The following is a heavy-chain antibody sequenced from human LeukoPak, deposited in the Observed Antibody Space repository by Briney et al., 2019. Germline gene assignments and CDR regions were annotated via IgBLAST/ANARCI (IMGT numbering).Heavy chain of an antibody. J-gene: IGHJ5*02. V-gene: IGHV4-4*07. CDR3: ARVRRYFDWPTFDP. Sequence: SETLSLTCTVSGGSISSYYWSWIRQPAGKGLEWIGRIYTSGSTNYNPSLKSRVTMSVDTSKNQFSLKLSSVTAADTAVYYCARVRRYFDWPTFDPWGQGTLVTVSS. CDR1: GGSISSYY. CDR2: IYTSGST. D-gene: IGHD3-9*01.